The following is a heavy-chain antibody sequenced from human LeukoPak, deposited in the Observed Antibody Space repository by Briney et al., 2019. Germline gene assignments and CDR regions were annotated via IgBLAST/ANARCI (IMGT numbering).Heavy chain of an antibody. CDR3: AKAPPKPYYDFWSGYSYYFDY. D-gene: IGHD3-3*01. Sequence: GGSLRLSCAASGFTFSSYAMSWVRQAPGKGLEWVSAISGSGGSTYYAGSVKGRFTISRDNSKNTLYLQMNSLRAEDTAVYYCAKAPPKPYYDFWSGYSYYFDYWGQGTLVTVSS. CDR1: GFTFSSYA. CDR2: ISGSGGST. V-gene: IGHV3-23*01. J-gene: IGHJ4*02.